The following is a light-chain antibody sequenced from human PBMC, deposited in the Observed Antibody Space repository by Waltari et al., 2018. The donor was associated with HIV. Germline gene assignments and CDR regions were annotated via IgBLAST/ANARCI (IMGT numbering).Light chain of an antibody. J-gene: IGLJ1*01. CDR1: SSNIGAGYD. CDR3: HSYDSSLSGSV. V-gene: IGLV1-40*01. Sequence: QSVLTQPPSVSGAPGQRVTIPCTGSSSNIGAGYDIPWYQQLPGTAPNLPISGNTNRPSGVPDRFSGSKSGTSASLAITGLQAEDEADYYCHSYDSSLSGSVFGTGTKVTVL. CDR2: GNT.